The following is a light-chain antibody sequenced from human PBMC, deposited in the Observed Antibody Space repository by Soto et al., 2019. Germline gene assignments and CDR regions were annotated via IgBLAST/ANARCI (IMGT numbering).Light chain of an antibody. Sequence: EIVLTQSPGTLSLSPGERATLSCRASQSVSSSYLAWYQQKPGQAPRLLIYGASSRATGIPDRFSGSGSGTDFTLTITRLEPEDSAVYFCHQYGSLPRTFGQGTKVEI. J-gene: IGKJ1*01. CDR2: GAS. V-gene: IGKV3-20*01. CDR3: HQYGSLPRT. CDR1: QSVSSSY.